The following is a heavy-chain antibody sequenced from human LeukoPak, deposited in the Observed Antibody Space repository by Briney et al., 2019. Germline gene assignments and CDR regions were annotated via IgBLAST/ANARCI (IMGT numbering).Heavy chain of an antibody. Sequence: GGSLRLSCAASGFTFSSYAMHWVRQAPGKGLEWVAVISYDGGNKYYADSVKGRFTISRDNSKNTLYLQMNSLRAEDTAVYYCAREGGYDLDYWGQGTLVTVSS. J-gene: IGHJ4*02. D-gene: IGHD5-12*01. V-gene: IGHV3-30*04. CDR1: GFTFSSYA. CDR3: AREGGYDLDY. CDR2: ISYDGGNK.